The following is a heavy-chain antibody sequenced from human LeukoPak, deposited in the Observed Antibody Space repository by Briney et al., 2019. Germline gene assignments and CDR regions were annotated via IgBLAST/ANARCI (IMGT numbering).Heavy chain of an antibody. CDR1: GGSISRGHYY. CDR3: ARLGSWRDY. Sequence: SETLSLTCTISGGSISRGHYYWGWIRQPPGKGLEWIGSIYYSGSTYYNPSLKSRVTISVDTSKNQFSLKLSSVTAADTAVYYCARLGSWRDYWGQGTLVTVSS. CDR2: IYYSGST. D-gene: IGHD3-10*01. J-gene: IGHJ4*02. V-gene: IGHV4-39*01.